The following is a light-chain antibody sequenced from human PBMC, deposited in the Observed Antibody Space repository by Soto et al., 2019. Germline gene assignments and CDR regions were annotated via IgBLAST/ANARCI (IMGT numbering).Light chain of an antibody. V-gene: IGLV2-8*01. CDR3: SSYAGSNNLV. CDR2: EVS. CDR1: SSDIGGYDY. J-gene: IGLJ3*02. Sequence: QSALTQPPSASGSPGQSVTISCTGTSSDIGGYDYVSWYQQHPGKAPKLIIYEVSKRPSGVPDRFSGPKSGNTASLTVSGLQAEDEADYYYSSYAGSNNLVFAGGTKLTVL.